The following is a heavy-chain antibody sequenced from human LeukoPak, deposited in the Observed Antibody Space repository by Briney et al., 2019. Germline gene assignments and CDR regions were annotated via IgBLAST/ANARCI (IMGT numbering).Heavy chain of an antibody. Sequence: GGSLRLSCAASGFTFSSYWMSWVRQAPGKGLEWVANIKQDGSEKYNVDSVKGRFTISRDNAKNSLYLQMNSLRAEDTAVYYCARGYGSGSSSPFDYWGQGTLVTVSS. CDR3: ARGYGSGSSSPFDY. V-gene: IGHV3-7*01. D-gene: IGHD3-10*01. CDR1: GFTFSSYW. CDR2: IKQDGSEK. J-gene: IGHJ4*02.